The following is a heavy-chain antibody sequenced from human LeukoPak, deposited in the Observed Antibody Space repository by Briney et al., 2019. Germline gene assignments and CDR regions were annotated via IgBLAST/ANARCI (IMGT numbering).Heavy chain of an antibody. CDR1: GGSISSGDYY. CDR3: ARERTTALDY. Sequence: PSQTLSLTCTVPGGSISSGDYYWSWIRQPPGKGLEWIGEINHSGSANYNPSLKSRVTISVDTSKNQFSLKLSSVTAADTAVYYCARERTTALDYWGQGTLVTVSS. CDR2: INHSGSA. D-gene: IGHD4-17*01. J-gene: IGHJ4*02. V-gene: IGHV4-30-4*01.